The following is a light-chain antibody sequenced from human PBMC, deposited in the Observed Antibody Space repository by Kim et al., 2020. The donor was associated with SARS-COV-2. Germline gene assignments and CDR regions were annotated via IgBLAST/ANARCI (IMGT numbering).Light chain of an antibody. CDR3: QQYVSSHPYT. CDR2: GAS. J-gene: IGKJ2*01. CDR1: QSVSSSS. V-gene: IGKV3-20*01. Sequence: EIVLTQSPGTLSLSPGERATLSCRASQSVSSSSLAWYQQKPGQAPRLLIYGASSRATGIPDRFSGSGSGTDWTLTISRLEPEDFAVYYCQQYVSSHPYTFGQGTKLEI.